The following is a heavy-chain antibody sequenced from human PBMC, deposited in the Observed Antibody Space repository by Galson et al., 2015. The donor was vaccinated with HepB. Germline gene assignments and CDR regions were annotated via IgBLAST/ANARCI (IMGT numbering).Heavy chain of an antibody. D-gene: IGHD1-7*01. CDR1: GFTFSSYS. CDR3: ARDTLSRITGTTSAYY. J-gene: IGHJ4*02. CDR2: ISSSSSTI. Sequence: SLRLSCAASGFTFSSYSMNWVRQAPGKGLEWVSYISSSSSTIYYADSVKGRFTISRDNAKNSLYLQMNSLRAEDTAVYYCARDTLSRITGTTSAYYWGQGTLVTVSS. V-gene: IGHV3-48*01.